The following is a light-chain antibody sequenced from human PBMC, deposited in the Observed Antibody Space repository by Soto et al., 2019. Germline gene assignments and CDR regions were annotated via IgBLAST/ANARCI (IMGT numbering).Light chain of an antibody. V-gene: IGLV2-14*01. CDR2: DVS. CDR3: YSYSTSSTYV. CDR1: SSDVGGYNY. J-gene: IGLJ1*01. Sequence: QSVLTQPASVSGSPGQSITISCTGTSSDVGGYNYVSWYQQHPPKAPKLMIYDVSNRPSGVSDRFSGSKSGNTASLTISGLQAEDEADDYCYSYSTSSTYVFGPGTKVTVL.